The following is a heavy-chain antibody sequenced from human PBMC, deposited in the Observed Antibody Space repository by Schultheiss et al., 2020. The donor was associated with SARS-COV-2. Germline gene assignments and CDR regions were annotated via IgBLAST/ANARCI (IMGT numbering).Heavy chain of an antibody. V-gene: IGHV4-30-4*01. J-gene: IGHJ4*02. D-gene: IGHD1-26*01. CDR2: IYYSGST. CDR1: GGSISSGDYY. CDR3: ARGDLTVGATNY. Sequence: SETLSLTCTVSGGSISSGDYYWSWIRQPPGKGLEWIGYIYYSGSTYYNPSLKSRVTISVDTSKNQFSLKLSSVTAADTAVYYCARGDLTVGATNYWGQGTLVTVSS.